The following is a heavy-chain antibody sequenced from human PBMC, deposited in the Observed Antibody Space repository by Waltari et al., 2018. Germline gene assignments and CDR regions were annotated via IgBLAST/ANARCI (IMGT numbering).Heavy chain of an antibody. D-gene: IGHD3-22*01. CDR2: INPSGST. CDR3: ALQATYYYDSSGYNQDDY. V-gene: IGHV4-34*01. J-gene: IGHJ4*02. Sequence: QVQLQQWGAGLLKPSETLSLTCAVYGGSFSGYYWSWIRQPQGKGLEWIGEINPSGSTNYNPSLKSRVTISIDTSKNQFSLKLSSVTAADTAVYYCALQATYYYDSSGYNQDDYWGQGTLVTVSS. CDR1: GGSFSGYY.